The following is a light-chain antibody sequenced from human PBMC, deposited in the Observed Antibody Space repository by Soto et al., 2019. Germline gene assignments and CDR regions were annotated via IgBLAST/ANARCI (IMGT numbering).Light chain of an antibody. J-gene: IGLJ2*01. CDR3: QSYDSSNRGVV. CDR2: EDN. Sequence: FMLTQPHSVSESPGKTVTISCTRSSGSIASNYVQWYQQRPGSAPTTVIYEDNQRPSGVPDRFSGSIDSSSNSASLTISGLKTEDEADHYCQSYDSSNRGVVFGGGTKLTVL. V-gene: IGLV6-57*04. CDR1: SGSIASNY.